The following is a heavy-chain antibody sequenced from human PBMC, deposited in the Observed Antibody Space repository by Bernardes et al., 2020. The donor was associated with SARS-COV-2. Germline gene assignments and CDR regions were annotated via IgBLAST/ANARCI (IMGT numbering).Heavy chain of an antibody. CDR2: ISAYNGNT. D-gene: IGHD2-15*01. J-gene: IGHJ6*02. CDR1: GYTFTSYG. V-gene: IGHV1-18*01. CDR3: ARAKSRDCSGGSCYSINYSYYGMDV. Sequence: ASVKVSCKASGYTFTSYGISWVRQAAGQGLEWMGWISAYNGNTNYAQKLQGRVTMTTDTSTSTAYMELRSLRSDETAVYYCARAKSRDCSGGSCYSINYSYYGMDVCAQGTPVTVSS.